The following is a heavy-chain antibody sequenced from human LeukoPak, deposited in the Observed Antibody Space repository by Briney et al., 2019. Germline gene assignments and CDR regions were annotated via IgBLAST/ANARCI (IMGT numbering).Heavy chain of an antibody. Sequence: ASVKVSCKASGYTFTSFGISWVRQAPGQGLEWMGWISAYNGNTNSAQKFQGRVTMTTDTSTSTAYMELRSLRSDDTAVFYCVRDLGVDTSMIFFVYWGQGTLVTVSS. J-gene: IGHJ4*02. CDR2: ISAYNGNT. V-gene: IGHV1-18*01. D-gene: IGHD5-18*01. CDR1: GYTFTSFG. CDR3: VRDLGVDTSMIFFVY.